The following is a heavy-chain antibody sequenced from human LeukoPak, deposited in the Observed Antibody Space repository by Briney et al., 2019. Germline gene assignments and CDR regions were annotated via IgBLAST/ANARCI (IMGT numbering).Heavy chain of an antibody. J-gene: IGHJ4*02. V-gene: IGHV3-23*01. D-gene: IGHD6-19*01. CDR1: GFTFSDYY. CDR2: ISGSGGST. CDR3: AKEQGSGWHIFDY. Sequence: GSLRLSCAASGFTFSDYYMSWIRQAPGKGLEWVSGISGSGGSTYYADSVKGRFTISRDNSKNTLYLQMNSLRVEDTAVYYCAKEQGSGWHIFDYWGQGTLVTVSS.